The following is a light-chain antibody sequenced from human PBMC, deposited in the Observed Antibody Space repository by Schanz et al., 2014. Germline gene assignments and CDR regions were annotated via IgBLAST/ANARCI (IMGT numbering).Light chain of an antibody. CDR1: QSVGSN. CDR2: GAS. J-gene: IGKJ4*01. CDR3: QQRSSWPLT. Sequence: EIVMTQSPATLSVSPGERATLSCRACQSVGSNLAWYQHKPGQAPRLLIYGASSRATGIPDRFSGSGSGTDFTLTINRLEPEDFAVYYCQQRSSWPLTFGGGTKVEIK. V-gene: IGKV3D-20*02.